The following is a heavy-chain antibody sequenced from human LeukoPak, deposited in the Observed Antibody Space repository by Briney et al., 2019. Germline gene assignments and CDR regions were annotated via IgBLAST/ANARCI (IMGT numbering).Heavy chain of an antibody. D-gene: IGHD3-3*01. CDR2: IIPIFGTA. V-gene: IGHV1-69*13. CDR3: ASLYYAFWSGYYTGIGY. J-gene: IGHJ4*02. CDR1: GGTFSSYA. Sequence: ASVKVSCKASGGTFSSYAISWVRQAPGQGLEWMGGIIPIFGTANYAQKFQGRVTITADESTSTAYMELSSLRSEATAVYYCASLYYAFWSGYYTGIGYWGQGALVTVSS.